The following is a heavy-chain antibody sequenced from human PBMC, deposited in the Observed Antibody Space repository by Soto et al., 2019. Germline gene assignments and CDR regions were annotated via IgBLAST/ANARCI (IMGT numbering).Heavy chain of an antibody. CDR1: GFSLSTSGVG. CDR3: AQRPAFSMSFDY. J-gene: IGHJ4*02. CDR2: IYWDDDK. V-gene: IGHV2-5*02. D-gene: IGHD3-3*02. Sequence: SGPTLVNPTQTLTLTCTFSGFSLSTSGVGVGWIRQPPGKALEWLALIYWDDDKRFSPSLESRLAITKDTAKNQVVLTMTHMDPVDTGTYYCAQRPAFSMSFDYWGQGALVTVSS.